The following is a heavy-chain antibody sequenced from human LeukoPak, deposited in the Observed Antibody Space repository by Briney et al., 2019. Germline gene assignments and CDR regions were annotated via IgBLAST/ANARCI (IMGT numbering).Heavy chain of an antibody. CDR2: IYYSGST. CDR1: GGSISSRNW. CDR3: ARGGVYSSSWSPLDY. V-gene: IGHV4-4*02. Sequence: SETLSLTCAVSGGSISSRNWWSWVRQPPGKGLEWIGYIYYSGSTNYNPSLKSRVTISVDTSKNQFSLKLSSVTAADTAVYYCARGGVYSSSWSPLDYWGQGTLVTVSS. D-gene: IGHD6-13*01. J-gene: IGHJ4*02.